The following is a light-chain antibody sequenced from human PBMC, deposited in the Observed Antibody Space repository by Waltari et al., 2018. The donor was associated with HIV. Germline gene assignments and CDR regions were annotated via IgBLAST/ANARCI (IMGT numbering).Light chain of an antibody. J-gene: IGLJ1*01. CDR3: QSYDSSLSAYV. V-gene: IGLV1-40*01. CDR2: GNS. Sequence: QSVLTQPPSVSGAPGQRVTISCTGSSSNIGAGYDVHWYHQLPGTAPKLLIYGNSNRPSGVPDRFSGSKSDTSASLAITGLQAEDEADYYCQSYDSSLSAYVFGTGTKVNVL. CDR1: SSNIGAGYD.